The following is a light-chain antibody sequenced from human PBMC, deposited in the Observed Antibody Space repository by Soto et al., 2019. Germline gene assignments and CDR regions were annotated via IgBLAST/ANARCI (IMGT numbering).Light chain of an antibody. V-gene: IGLV2-14*01. CDR2: DVN. CDR3: SSYTTSSLYV. CDR1: SNDVGGYNY. Sequence: QSVLTQPASVSGSPGQSITISCTGTSNDVGGYNYVSWYQQHPGKAPKVIIYDVNYRPSGVSDRLSGSKSGNTASLTISGLQAEDEADYYCSSYTTSSLYVFGIGTKVTVL. J-gene: IGLJ1*01.